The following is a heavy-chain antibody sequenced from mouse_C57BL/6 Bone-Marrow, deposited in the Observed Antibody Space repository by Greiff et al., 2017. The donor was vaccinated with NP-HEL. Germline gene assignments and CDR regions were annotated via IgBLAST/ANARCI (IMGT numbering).Heavy chain of an antibody. CDR2: IDPENGDT. V-gene: IGHV14-4*01. D-gene: IGHD1-1*01. CDR1: GFNIKDDY. J-gene: IGHJ3*01. CDR3: TTRGLITALAPFAY. Sequence: VQLQQSGAELVRPGASVKLSCTASGFNIKDDYMHWVKQRPEQGLEWIGWIDPENGDTEYASKFQGKATITADTSSNTAYLQLSSLTSEDTAVYYCTTRGLITALAPFAYWGQGTLVTVSA.